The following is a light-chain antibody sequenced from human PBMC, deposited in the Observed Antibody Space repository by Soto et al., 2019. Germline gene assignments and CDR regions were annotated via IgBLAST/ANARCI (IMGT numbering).Light chain of an antibody. CDR3: SSYTSTNTMV. Sequence: QSALTQPASVSGAPGQSITISCTGTSSDVGSYNYVSGYQLHPGKAPQLMMYDVSKRTSGVSNRFSGSNSGNTASLTISWLQDEDEAYYYCSSYTSTNTMVVGGGTKLTVL. J-gene: IGLJ3*02. V-gene: IGLV2-14*03. CDR2: DVS. CDR1: SSDVGSYNY.